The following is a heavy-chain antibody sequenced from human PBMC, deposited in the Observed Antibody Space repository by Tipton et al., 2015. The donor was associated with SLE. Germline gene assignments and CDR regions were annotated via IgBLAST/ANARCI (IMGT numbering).Heavy chain of an antibody. CDR1: GFTFSSYA. V-gene: IGHV3-23*01. CDR2: ISGSGGST. Sequence: SLRLSCAASGFTFSSYAMSWVRQAPGKGLEWVSAISGSGGSTYYADSVKGRFTISRDNSKNTLYLQMNSLRAEDTAVYYCAKDQAAAGTTHMDVWGKGTTVTVSS. D-gene: IGHD6-13*01. J-gene: IGHJ6*03. CDR3: AKDQAAAGTTHMDV.